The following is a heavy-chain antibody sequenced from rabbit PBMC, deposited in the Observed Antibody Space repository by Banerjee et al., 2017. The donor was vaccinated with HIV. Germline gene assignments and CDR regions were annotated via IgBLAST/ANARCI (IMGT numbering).Heavy chain of an antibody. Sequence: QSLEESGGDLVKPGASLTLTCKASGFSFSSSYWICWVRQAPGKGLEWIACIVAGSSGSTDYASWAKGRFTISKTSSTTVTLQMTSLTAADTATYFCAREADDVDVAYTINLWGPGTLVTVS. J-gene: IGHJ4*01. CDR2: IVAGSSGST. CDR3: AREADDVDVAYTINL. CDR1: GFSFSSSYW. D-gene: IGHD6-1*01. V-gene: IGHV1S40*01.